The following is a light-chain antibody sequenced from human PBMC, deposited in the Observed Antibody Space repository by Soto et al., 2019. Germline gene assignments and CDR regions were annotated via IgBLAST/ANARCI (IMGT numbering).Light chain of an antibody. CDR3: MQGTHWPRT. CDR2: KAY. Sequence: DVVLTQSPLSLPVTLGQPASISCRSSQSLVYTNGNTYLACVQQSTGHSPRRLIYKAYIRDSGVPARFSGSGSGTEFTLTISSVEAEDVGVYYCMQGTHWPRTFGQGTKVEIK. V-gene: IGKV2-30*01. J-gene: IGKJ1*01. CDR1: QSLVYTNGNTY.